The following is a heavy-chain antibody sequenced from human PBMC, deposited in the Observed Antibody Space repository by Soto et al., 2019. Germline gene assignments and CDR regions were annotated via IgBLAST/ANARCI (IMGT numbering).Heavy chain of an antibody. CDR1: GFTFSSYA. J-gene: IGHJ5*02. V-gene: IGHV3-23*01. CDR3: AKGALCSSTNCYVLSCFDP. CDR2: ISGSGSSI. D-gene: IGHD2-2*01. Sequence: EVQLLESGGGLVQPGGSLRLSCAASGFTFSSYAMNWVRQAPGKGLEWVSSISGSGSSIYYAGSVKGRFTISRDNSKNTLYPQMNSLRDEDTAVYYCAKGALCSSTNCYVLSCFDPWGQGTLVTVSS.